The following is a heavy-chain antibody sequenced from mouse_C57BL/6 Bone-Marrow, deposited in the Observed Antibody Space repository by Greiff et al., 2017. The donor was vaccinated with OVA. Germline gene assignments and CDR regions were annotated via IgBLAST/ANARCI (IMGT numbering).Heavy chain of an antibody. CDR2: ISSGGDYI. Sequence: EVQLVESGEGLVKPGGSLKLSCAASGFTFSSYAMSWVRQTPEERLEWVAYISSGGDYIYYADTVKGRFTISRDNARNTLYLQMSSLKSEDTAMYYCTREGLWLDYFDYWGQGTTLTVSS. CDR1: GFTFSSYA. V-gene: IGHV5-9-1*02. J-gene: IGHJ2*01. CDR3: TREGLWLDYFDY. D-gene: IGHD2-2*01.